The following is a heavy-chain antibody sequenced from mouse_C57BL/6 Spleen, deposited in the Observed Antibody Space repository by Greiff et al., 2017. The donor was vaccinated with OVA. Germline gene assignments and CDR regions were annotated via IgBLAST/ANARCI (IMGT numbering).Heavy chain of an antibody. J-gene: IGHJ4*01. CDR1: GYTFTSYW. D-gene: IGHD1-1*01. Sequence: QVQLKQPGAELVKPGASVKLSCKASGYTFTSYWMQWVKQRPGQGLEWIGEIDPSDSYTNYNQKFKGKATLTVDTSSSTAYMQLSSLTSEDSAVYYGARWDTTVVATDYAMDYWGQGTSVTVSS. CDR3: ARWDTTVVATDYAMDY. V-gene: IGHV1-50*01. CDR2: IDPSDSYT.